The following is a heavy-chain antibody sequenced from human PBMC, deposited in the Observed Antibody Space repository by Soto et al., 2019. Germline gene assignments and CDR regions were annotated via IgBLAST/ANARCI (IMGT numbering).Heavy chain of an antibody. CDR2: IRSKAYGGTT. D-gene: IGHD2-15*01. Sequence: EVQLVESGGGLVQPGRSLRLSCTASGFTFGDYAMSWFRQAPGKGLEWVGFIRSKAYGGTTEYAASVKGRFTISRDDSKSIAYLQMNSLKTEDTAVYYCTRAPPYCSGGSCHAFDIWGQGTMVTVSS. CDR1: GFTFGDYA. J-gene: IGHJ3*02. CDR3: TRAPPYCSGGSCHAFDI. V-gene: IGHV3-49*03.